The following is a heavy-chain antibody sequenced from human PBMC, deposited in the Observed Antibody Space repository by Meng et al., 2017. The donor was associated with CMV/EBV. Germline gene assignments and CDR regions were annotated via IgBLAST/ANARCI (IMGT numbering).Heavy chain of an antibody. J-gene: IGHJ6*02. Sequence: GSLRLSCTVSGGSISSSSYYWGWIRQPPGKGLEWIGSIYYSGSTYYNPSLKSRATISVDTSKNQFSLKLSSVTAADTAVYYCFGSFTYYYGMDVWGQGTTVTVSS. V-gene: IGHV4-39*07. D-gene: IGHD3-16*01. CDR3: FGSFTYYYGMDV. CDR1: GGSISSSSYY. CDR2: IYYSGST.